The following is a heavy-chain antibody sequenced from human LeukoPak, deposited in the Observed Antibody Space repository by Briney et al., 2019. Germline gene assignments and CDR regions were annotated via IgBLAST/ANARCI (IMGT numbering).Heavy chain of an antibody. D-gene: IGHD3-10*01. Sequence: ASVKVSCKASGYTFTGYYMHWVRQAPGQGLEWMGWINPNSGGTNYAQKFQGRVTMTRDTSISTVYMELSRLRSDDTAVYYCARGSGRRYYYYGMDVWGQGTTVTVSS. CDR1: GYTFTGYY. J-gene: IGHJ6*02. V-gene: IGHV1-2*02. CDR3: ARGSGRRYYYYGMDV. CDR2: INPNSGGT.